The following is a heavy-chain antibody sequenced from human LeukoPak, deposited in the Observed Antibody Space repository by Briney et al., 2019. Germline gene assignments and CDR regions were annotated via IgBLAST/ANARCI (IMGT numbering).Heavy chain of an antibody. CDR2: VYHSGST. CDR1: GGPISSSNW. Sequence: PSETLSLTCTVSGGPISSSNWWSWVRQPPGKGLEWIGEVYHSGSTNYNPSLKSRVTISVDTSKNQFSLKLSSVTAADTAVYYCARGISNAAAAHFDYWGQGTLVTVSS. J-gene: IGHJ4*02. CDR3: ARGISNAAAAHFDY. V-gene: IGHV4-4*02. D-gene: IGHD6-13*01.